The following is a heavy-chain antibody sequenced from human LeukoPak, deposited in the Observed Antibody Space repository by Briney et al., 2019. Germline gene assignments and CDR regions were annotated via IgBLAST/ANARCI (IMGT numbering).Heavy chain of an antibody. CDR3: ARDFGAAAAGSYYYYYGMDV. Sequence: GGSLRLSCAASGFTFSSYSMNWVRQAPGKGLEWVSSISSSSSYIYYADSVKGRFTISRDNAKNSLYLQMNSLRAEDTAVYYCARDFGAAAAGSYYYYYGMDVWGQGTTVTVSS. V-gene: IGHV3-21*01. J-gene: IGHJ6*02. D-gene: IGHD6-13*01. CDR1: GFTFSSYS. CDR2: ISSSSSYI.